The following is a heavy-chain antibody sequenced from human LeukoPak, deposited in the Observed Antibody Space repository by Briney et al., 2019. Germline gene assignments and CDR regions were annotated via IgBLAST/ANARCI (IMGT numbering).Heavy chain of an antibody. CDR1: EFTFSTYS. D-gene: IGHD6-6*01. V-gene: IGHV3-21*01. CDR2: ISSSSSYI. J-gene: IGHJ6*03. Sequence: GGSLRLSCAASEFTFSTYSMNWVRQAPGKGLEWVSSISSSSSYIYYADSVKGRFTISRNNAKNSLYLQMNSLRAEDTAVYYCARDWRFGSSSVDYYYYYMDVWGKGTTVTVSS. CDR3: ARDWRFGSSSVDYYYYYMDV.